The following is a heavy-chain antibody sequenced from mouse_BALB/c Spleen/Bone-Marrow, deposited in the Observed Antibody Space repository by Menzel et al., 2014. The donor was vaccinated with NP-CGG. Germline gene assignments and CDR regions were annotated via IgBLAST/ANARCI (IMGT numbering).Heavy chain of an antibody. CDR2: INPDSSTI. Sequence: EVELVESGGGLVQPGGSLKLSCAASGFDFSRYWTSWVRQAPGKGLEWIGEINPDSSTINYTPSLKDKFIISRDNAKNTLDLQMSKVRSEDTALYYCARPPLYYDYAWFAYWGQGTLVTVSA. CDR1: GFDFSRYW. D-gene: IGHD2-4*01. CDR3: ARPPLYYDYAWFAY. J-gene: IGHJ3*01. V-gene: IGHV4-1*02.